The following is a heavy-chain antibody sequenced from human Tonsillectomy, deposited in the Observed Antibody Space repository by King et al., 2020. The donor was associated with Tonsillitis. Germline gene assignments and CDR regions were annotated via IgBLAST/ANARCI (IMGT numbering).Heavy chain of an antibody. J-gene: IGHJ4*02. CDR2: IYSEGSK. D-gene: IGHD2-8*02. CDR3: ASDTSSWSPFEN. CDR1: GLIVSDNY. V-gene: IGHV3-66*01. Sequence: DVQLVESGGGLVQPGGSLRLSCAASGLIVSDNYMSWVRQAPGKGLEGGSIIYSEGSKFYADFVKDRFTISADSSNNTRYLHINSLRVGDTAVYYCASDTSSWSPFENWGQGTLVTVSS.